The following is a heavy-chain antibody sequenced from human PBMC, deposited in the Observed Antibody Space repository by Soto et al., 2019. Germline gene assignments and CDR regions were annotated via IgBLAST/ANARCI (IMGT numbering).Heavy chain of an antibody. CDR3: ARHYKYGDYWYYFDY. V-gene: IGHV4-39*01. D-gene: IGHD4-17*01. CDR2: IYYSGST. Sequence: PSETLSLTCTVSGGSISSSSYYWGWIRQPPGKGLEWIGSIYYSGSTYYNPSLKSRVTISVDTSKNQFSLKLSSVTAADTAVYYCARHYKYGDYWYYFDYWGQGTRVTVSS. CDR1: GGSISSSSYY. J-gene: IGHJ4*02.